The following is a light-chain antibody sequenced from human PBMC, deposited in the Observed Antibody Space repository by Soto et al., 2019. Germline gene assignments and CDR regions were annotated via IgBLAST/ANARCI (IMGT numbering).Light chain of an antibody. CDR1: QTISSC. V-gene: IGKV1-5*01. J-gene: IGKJ1*01. CDR2: AAS. CDR3: QQSYSSPWT. Sequence: DSQMTQSPSTLSGSVGDEVTITCRASQTISSCLAWYQQKPGQAPKLLIYAASSMQSGVPSRFSGSGSETDFTLTISSLQPEDFATYSCQQSYSSPWTFGQGTKVDI.